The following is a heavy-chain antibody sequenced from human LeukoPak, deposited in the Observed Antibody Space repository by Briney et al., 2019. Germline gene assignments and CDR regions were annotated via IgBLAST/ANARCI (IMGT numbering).Heavy chain of an antibody. J-gene: IGHJ4*02. V-gene: IGHV3-74*01. D-gene: IGHD5/OR15-5a*01. CDR3: ARELSTGFDY. CDR2: INSDGSST. Sequence: GGSLRLSCAASGFTFSSYWMHWVRQAPGKGLVWVSHINSDGSSTYYADSVKGRFTISRDNARNTLYLQMNSLRAEDPAVYYCARELSTGFDYWGQGILVTVSS. CDR1: GFTFSSYW.